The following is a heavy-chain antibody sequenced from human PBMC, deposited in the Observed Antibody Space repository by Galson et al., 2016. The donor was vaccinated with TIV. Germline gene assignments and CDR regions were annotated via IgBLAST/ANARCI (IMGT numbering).Heavy chain of an antibody. J-gene: IGHJ3*02. V-gene: IGHV3-49*03. CDR2: ITSKTYGATT. D-gene: IGHD1-1*01. CDR3: TRTAMGSTRNAFDI. CDR1: GFTFGHYA. Sequence: SLRLSCAASGFTFGHYAVNWFRQAPGKGLEWVGFITSKTYGATTEYDASVKGRFIISRDDSRNIAYLQMNSLKTEDTAVYYCTRTAMGSTRNAFDIWGQGTVVTVSS.